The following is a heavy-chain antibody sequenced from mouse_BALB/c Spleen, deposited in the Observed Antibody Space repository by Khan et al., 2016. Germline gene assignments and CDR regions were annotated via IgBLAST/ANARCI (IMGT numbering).Heavy chain of an antibody. CDR3: VRHVITTSSWFAY. CDR1: GFTFSSYA. Sequence: EVELVESGGGLVKPGGSLTLSCAASGFTFSSYAMSWVRQTPERRLEWVAAISSGGSYTYYPDSVKGRFTISRDHAKNTLHLQMSSLRSEDTAMYYCVRHVITTSSWFAYWGQGTLVTVSA. D-gene: IGHD2-4*01. J-gene: IGHJ3*01. V-gene: IGHV5-9-3*01. CDR2: ISSGGSYT.